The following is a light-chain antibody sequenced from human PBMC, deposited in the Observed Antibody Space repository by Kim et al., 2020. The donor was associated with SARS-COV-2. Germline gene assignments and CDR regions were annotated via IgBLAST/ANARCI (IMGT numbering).Light chain of an antibody. CDR1: QGISSY. Sequence: DIQMTQSPSSLSASVGDRITITCRASQGISSYLAWFQQKPGQAPKSLISGASTLRSDVPSKFSGSGSGTDFTLTISSLQPDDFATYYCQQYNSYPLTFGGGTKVEIK. V-gene: IGKV1-16*02. CDR3: QQYNSYPLT. CDR2: GAS. J-gene: IGKJ4*01.